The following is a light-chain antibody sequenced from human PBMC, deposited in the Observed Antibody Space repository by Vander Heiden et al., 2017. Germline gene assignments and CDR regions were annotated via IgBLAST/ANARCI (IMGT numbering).Light chain of an antibody. CDR1: ESIGNR. Sequence: EIQMTQSPSTLSASVGDRVTITCRASESIGNRLAWYQQKPGRAPELLMYEASRLQSGVTSRFSGSGSGTVFTLTISSLQPDDFATYYCQHRRTFGQGTRVEIK. CDR3: QHRRT. J-gene: IGKJ1*01. CDR2: EAS. V-gene: IGKV1-5*03.